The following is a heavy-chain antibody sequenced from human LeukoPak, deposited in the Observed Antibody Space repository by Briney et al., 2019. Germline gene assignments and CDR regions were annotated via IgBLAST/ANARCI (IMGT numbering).Heavy chain of an antibody. Sequence: GASVKVSCKASGYTFTSYDINWVRQATGQGLEWMGWINPNSGNTGYAQKFQGRVTITRNTSISTAYMELSSLRSEDTAVYYCARVQSHSIFGVTTGYYYYMDVWGKGTTVTVSS. J-gene: IGHJ6*03. CDR2: INPNSGNT. CDR3: ARVQSHSIFGVTTGYYYYMDV. D-gene: IGHD3-3*01. CDR1: GYTFTSYD. V-gene: IGHV1-8*03.